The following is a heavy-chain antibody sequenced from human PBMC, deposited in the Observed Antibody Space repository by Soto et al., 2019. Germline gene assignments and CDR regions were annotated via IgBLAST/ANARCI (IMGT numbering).Heavy chain of an antibody. V-gene: IGHV3-23*01. CDR3: VLLNEPVQFPYYYYGMDA. D-gene: IGHD1-1*01. CDR1: GFTFSSYA. CDR2: ISGSGGST. J-gene: IGHJ6*02. Sequence: PGGSLRLSCAASGFTFSSYAMSWVRQAPGKGLEWVSAISGSGGSTYYADSVKGRFTISRDNSKNTLYLQMNSLRAEDTAVYYCVLLNEPVQFPYYYYGMDAWGQGTTVTVSS.